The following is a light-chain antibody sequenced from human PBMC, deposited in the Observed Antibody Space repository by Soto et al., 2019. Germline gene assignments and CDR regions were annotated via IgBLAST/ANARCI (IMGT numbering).Light chain of an antibody. V-gene: IGKV1-33*01. CDR3: QQYGRSPWT. CDR2: DAS. CDR1: QDISNY. J-gene: IGKJ1*01. Sequence: DIQMTQSPSSLSASVGDRVTITCQASQDISNYLNWYQQKPGKAPKLLIYDASNLETGVPSRFSGSGSGTDFTLTISRLEPEDFAVYYCQQYGRSPWTFGQGTKVDIK.